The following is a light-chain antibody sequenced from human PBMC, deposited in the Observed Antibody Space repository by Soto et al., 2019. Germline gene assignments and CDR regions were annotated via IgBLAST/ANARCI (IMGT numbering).Light chain of an antibody. Sequence: QSSLTQPASVSGSPGQSITISCTGTSSDVGGYNYVSWYQHHPGKAPKLMIYDVSNRPSGVSNRFSGSKSGNTASLSISGLQPEDEADYYCSSYRTSNTRQIVCGTGNKVT. J-gene: IGLJ1*01. CDR2: DVS. CDR3: SSYRTSNTRQIV. V-gene: IGLV2-14*03. CDR1: SSDVGGYNY.